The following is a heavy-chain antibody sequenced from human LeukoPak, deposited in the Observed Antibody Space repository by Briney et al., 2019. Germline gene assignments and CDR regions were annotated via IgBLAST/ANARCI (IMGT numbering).Heavy chain of an antibody. D-gene: IGHD3-3*01. V-gene: IGHV3-30-3*01. CDR3: ARDPRFLEWLLYYYYGMDV. CDR1: GFTFSSYA. CDR2: ISYDGSNK. J-gene: IGHJ6*02. Sequence: PGGSLRLSCAASGFTFSSYAMHWVRQAPGKGLEWVAVISYDGSNKYYAGSVKGRFTISRDNSKNTLYLQMNSLRAEDTAVYYCARDPRFLEWLLYYYYGMDVWGQGTTVTVSS.